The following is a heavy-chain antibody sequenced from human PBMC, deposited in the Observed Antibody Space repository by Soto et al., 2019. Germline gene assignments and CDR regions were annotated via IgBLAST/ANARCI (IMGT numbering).Heavy chain of an antibody. Sequence: QVHLVQSGAEVKKPGASVKVSCTASGYTFTSYGITWVRQAPGQGLEWMGWISAHNGNTDYAQKLQGRVIVTRDTSTSTAYMELRSLRSDDTAVYYCARGRYGDYWGQGALLTVSS. D-gene: IGHD1-1*01. CDR1: GYTFTSYG. CDR3: ARGRYGDY. CDR2: ISAHNGNT. J-gene: IGHJ4*02. V-gene: IGHV1-18*01.